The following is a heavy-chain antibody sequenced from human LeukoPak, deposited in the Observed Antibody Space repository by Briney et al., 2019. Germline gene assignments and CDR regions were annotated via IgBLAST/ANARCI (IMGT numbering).Heavy chain of an antibody. J-gene: IGHJ5*02. CDR1: GFTFSSYS. V-gene: IGHV3-21*01. CDR3: ASSHAGKRWFVP. CDR2: ISSGSDYI. Sequence: GGSLRLSCAASGFTFSSYSMNWVRQAPGKGLEWVSSISSGSDYIYYADSVKGRFTVSRDNAKNSLFLQMNSLRAEDTAVYYCASSHAGKRWFVPWGQGTLVTVSS.